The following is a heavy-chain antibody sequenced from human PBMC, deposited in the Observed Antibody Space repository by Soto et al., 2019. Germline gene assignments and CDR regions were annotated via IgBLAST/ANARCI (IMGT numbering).Heavy chain of an antibody. CDR3: VKNSGWFNT. D-gene: IGHD3-10*01. Sequence: QLLQSGGGLGQPGGSLKLSCAASGFTFGTTDMSWVRQAPGEGLEWVSTIDGSGGITYYADSVKGRFTISRDNSRNTVYLQMNSLRGDDTALYYCVKNSGWFNTWGQGALVTVSS. CDR1: GFTFGTTD. J-gene: IGHJ5*02. V-gene: IGHV3-23*01. CDR2: IDGSGGIT.